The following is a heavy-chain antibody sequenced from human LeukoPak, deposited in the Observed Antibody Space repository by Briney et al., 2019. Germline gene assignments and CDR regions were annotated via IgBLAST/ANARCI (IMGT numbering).Heavy chain of an antibody. Sequence: ASETLSLTCTVSDGSISSYYWSWIRQPPGKGLEWIGSIYHSGSTHYNPSLKSRVTISIITSKNQFSLKLSSVTATDTALYYCARRIAVTGSFDYWGQGTLVTVSS. V-gene: IGHV4-59*08. CDR2: IYHSGST. CDR3: ARRIAVTGSFDY. D-gene: IGHD6-19*01. CDR1: DGSISSYY. J-gene: IGHJ4*02.